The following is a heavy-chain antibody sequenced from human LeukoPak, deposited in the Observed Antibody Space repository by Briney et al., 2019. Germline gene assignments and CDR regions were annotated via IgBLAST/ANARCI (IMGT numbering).Heavy chain of an antibody. CDR1: GYTFTSYG. CDR3: ARGTIYWGSYYYYMDV. V-gene: IGHV1-18*01. D-gene: IGHD3-16*01. Sequence: ASVKVSCKASGYTFTSYGISWVRQAPGQGLEWMGWISAYNGNTNYAQKLQGRVTMTTDTSTSTAYMELRSLRSDDTAVYYCARGTIYWGSYYYYMDVWGKGTTVTVSS. CDR2: ISAYNGNT. J-gene: IGHJ6*03.